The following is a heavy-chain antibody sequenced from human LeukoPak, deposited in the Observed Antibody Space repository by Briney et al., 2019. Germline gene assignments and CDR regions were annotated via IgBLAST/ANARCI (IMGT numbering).Heavy chain of an antibody. CDR3: ARDHSGNYAWDY. CDR2: INWNGGST. V-gene: IGHV3-20*04. J-gene: IGHJ4*02. D-gene: IGHD3-10*01. CDR1: GFTFDDYG. Sequence: GGSLRLXCAASGFTFDDYGMSWVRQPPGKGLEWVSGINWNGGSTGYADSVKGRFTISRDNAKNSLYLQINSLRAEDTAFYYCARDHSGNYAWDYWGQGTLVTVSS.